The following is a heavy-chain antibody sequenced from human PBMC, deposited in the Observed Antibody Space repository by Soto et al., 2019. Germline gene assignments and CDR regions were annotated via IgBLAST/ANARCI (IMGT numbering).Heavy chain of an antibody. CDR2: IYYSGST. D-gene: IGHD5-12*01. CDR1: GGSISSYY. V-gene: IGHV4-59*08. CDR3: ARQSRSGYDRYFDY. Sequence: PSETLSLTCTVSGGSISSYYWSWIRQPPGKGLEWIGYIYYSGSTNYNPSLKSRVTISVDTSKNQFSLKLSSVTAADTAVYYCARQSRSGYDRYFDYWGQGTLVTVSS. J-gene: IGHJ4*02.